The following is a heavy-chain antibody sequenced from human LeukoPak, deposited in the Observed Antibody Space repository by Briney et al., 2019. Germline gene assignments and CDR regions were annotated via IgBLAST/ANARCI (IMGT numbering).Heavy chain of an antibody. CDR2: ISAYNGNT. CDR1: GYTFTSYG. Sequence: ASVKVSCKASGYTFTSYGISWVRQAPGQGLEWMGWISAYNGNTKYAQKLQGRVTMTTDTSTSTAYMELRSLRSDDTAVYYCVRVMGVRQWLATFDYWGQGTLVTVSS. D-gene: IGHD6-19*01. J-gene: IGHJ4*02. CDR3: VRVMGVRQWLATFDY. V-gene: IGHV1-18*01.